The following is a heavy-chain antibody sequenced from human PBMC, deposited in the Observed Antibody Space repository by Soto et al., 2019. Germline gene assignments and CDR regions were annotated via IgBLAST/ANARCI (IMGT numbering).Heavy chain of an antibody. J-gene: IGHJ5*02. CDR1: GGTFISYP. D-gene: IGHD6-19*01. Sequence: ASRKISCKAPGGTFISYPISWVRQAPGQGLEWMGGIIPIFGTANYAQKFQGRVTITADESTSTAYMELSSLRSEATAVYYCARDIAVAELGVDPCAQGTL. V-gene: IGHV1-69*13. CDR3: ARDIAVAELGVDP. CDR2: IIPIFGTA.